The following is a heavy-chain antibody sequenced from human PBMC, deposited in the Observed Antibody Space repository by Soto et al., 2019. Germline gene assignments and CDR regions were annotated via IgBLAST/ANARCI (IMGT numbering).Heavy chain of an antibody. Sequence: PGESLKISCKGSGYRFTNYWIGWVRQMPGKGLEWMGIIYPGDSDTRYSPSFQGQVTISADKSINTAYLQWSSLKASDTAMYYCAKDYCNGSDCYDFSDWGHGAL. CDR3: AKDYCNGSDCYDFSD. CDR1: GYRFTNYW. D-gene: IGHD2-21*01. J-gene: IGHJ1*01. V-gene: IGHV5-51*01. CDR2: IYPGDSDT.